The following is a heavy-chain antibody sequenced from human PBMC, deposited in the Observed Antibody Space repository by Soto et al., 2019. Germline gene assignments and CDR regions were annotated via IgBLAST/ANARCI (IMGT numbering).Heavy chain of an antibody. Sequence: QVQLQESGPGLVKPSQTLSLTCTVSGGSISSGDYYWNWIRQHPGKGLAWIGNIYYSGSTYSNPSLKCRTTISVDTSKNQFSLKLSSVTAADTAVYYCARDPDDSTDAFDIWGQGTLVTVSS. D-gene: IGHD2-21*02. V-gene: IGHV4-31*03. CDR1: GGSISSGDYY. J-gene: IGHJ3*02. CDR3: ARDPDDSTDAFDI. CDR2: IYYSGST.